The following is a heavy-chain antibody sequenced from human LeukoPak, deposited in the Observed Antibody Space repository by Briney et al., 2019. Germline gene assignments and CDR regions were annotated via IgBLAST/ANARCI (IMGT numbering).Heavy chain of an antibody. V-gene: IGHV3-30*02. D-gene: IGHD3-3*01. CDR1: GFTVNNNY. J-gene: IGHJ4*02. Sequence: GGSLRLSCAASGFTVNNNYMSWVRQAPGKGLEWVAFIRFDGSNEYHADSVKGRFTISRDNSKNTLYLQMNSPRPEDTAVYYCARDQSYDGYSFDYWGQGTLVTVSS. CDR3: ARDQSYDGYSFDY. CDR2: IRFDGSNE.